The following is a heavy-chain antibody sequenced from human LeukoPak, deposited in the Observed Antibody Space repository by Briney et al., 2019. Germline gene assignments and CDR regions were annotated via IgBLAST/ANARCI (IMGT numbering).Heavy chain of an antibody. CDR1: GFTFSVYS. CDR2: IGSSGSHI. D-gene: IGHD1-26*01. V-gene: IGHV3-21*01. J-gene: IGHJ3*02. Sequence: GGSLRLSCAASGFTFSVYSMNWVRQTPGKGLDWVSSIGSSGSHIYYADSVKGRFTISRDNAKNSLYLQMNSLRAEDTAVYYCARVGSGGTREDTFDIWGQGTMVTVSS. CDR3: ARVGSGGTREDTFDI.